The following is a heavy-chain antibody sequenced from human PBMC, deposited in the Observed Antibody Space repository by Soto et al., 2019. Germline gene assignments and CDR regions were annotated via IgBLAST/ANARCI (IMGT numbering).Heavy chain of an antibody. CDR2: INHSGST. Sequence: QVQLQQWGAGLLKPSETLSLTCAVYGGSFSGYYWSWIRQPPGKGLEWIGEINHSGSTNYNPSLKSRVTISVDTSKNQFSLKLSSVTAADTAVYYCARGFGRLRSSWYRYHYGMDVWGQGTTVTVSS. CDR3: ARGFGRLRSSWYRYHYGMDV. D-gene: IGHD6-13*01. J-gene: IGHJ6*02. CDR1: GGSFSGYY. V-gene: IGHV4-34*01.